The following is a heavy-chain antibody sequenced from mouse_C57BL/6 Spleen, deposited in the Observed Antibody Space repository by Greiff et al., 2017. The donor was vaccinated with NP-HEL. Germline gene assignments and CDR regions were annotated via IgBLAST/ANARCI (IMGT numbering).Heavy chain of an antibody. CDR3: ATTVVARYWYFDV. Sequence: QVQLKQSGAELVKPGASVKLSCKASGYTFTSYWMHWVKQRPGRGLEWIGRIDPNSGGTKYNEKFKSKATLTVDKPSSTAYMQLSSLTSEDSAVYYCATTVVARYWYFDVWGTGTTVTVSS. V-gene: IGHV1-72*01. CDR1: GYTFTSYW. CDR2: IDPNSGGT. J-gene: IGHJ1*03. D-gene: IGHD1-1*01.